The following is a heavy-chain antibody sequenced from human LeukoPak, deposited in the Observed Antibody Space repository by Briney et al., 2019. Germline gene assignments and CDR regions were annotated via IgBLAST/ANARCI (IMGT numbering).Heavy chain of an antibody. V-gene: IGHV4-4*07. CDR1: GGSISTYY. Sequence: SETLSLTCTVSGGSISTYYWSWIRQPAGKGLEWIGRIYSSGSTNYDPSLKSRVTMSVDMSRNQFSLKVSSVTAADTAVYYCARVGYGDYYFDYWGQGALVTVSS. D-gene: IGHD4-17*01. J-gene: IGHJ4*02. CDR2: IYSSGST. CDR3: ARVGYGDYYFDY.